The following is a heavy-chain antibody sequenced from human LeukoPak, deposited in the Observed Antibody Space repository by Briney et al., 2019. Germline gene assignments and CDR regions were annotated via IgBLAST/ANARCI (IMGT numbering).Heavy chain of an antibody. CDR2: INHSGST. V-gene: IGHV4-38-2*02. CDR3: ARKYSRGMDV. D-gene: IGHD2-15*01. Sequence: PSETLSLTCTVSGYSISSGYYWSWIRQPPRKGLEWIGEINHSGSTNYNPSLKSRVTISVDTSKNQFSLKLSSVTAADTAVYYCARKYSRGMDVCGKGTTVTISS. J-gene: IGHJ6*03. CDR1: GYSISSGYY.